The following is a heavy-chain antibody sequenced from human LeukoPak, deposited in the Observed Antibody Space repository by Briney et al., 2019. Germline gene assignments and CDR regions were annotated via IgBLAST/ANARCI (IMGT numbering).Heavy chain of an antibody. CDR3: AKDQRRYCSSTSCYLFDY. J-gene: IGHJ4*02. CDR1: GFTFSSYG. D-gene: IGHD2-2*01. Sequence: GGSLRLSCAASGFTFSSYGMHWVRQAPGKGLEWVAFIRYDGSNKYYADSVKGRFTISRDNSKNRLYLQMNSLRAEDTAVYYCAKDQRRYCSSTSCYLFDYWGQGTLVTVSS. CDR2: IRYDGSNK. V-gene: IGHV3-30*02.